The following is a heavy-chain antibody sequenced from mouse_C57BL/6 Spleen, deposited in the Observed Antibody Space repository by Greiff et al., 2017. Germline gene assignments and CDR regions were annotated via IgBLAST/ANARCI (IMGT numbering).Heavy chain of an antibody. D-gene: IGHD2-3*01. V-gene: IGHV1-55*01. Sequence: QVQLQQPGAELVKPGASVKMSCKASGYTFTSYWITWVKQRPGQGLEWIGDIYPGSGSTNSNEKFKSKATLTVDTSASTAYMQLSSLTSEDSAVYYCAREGLYDGDAMDYWGKGTSVTVSS. CDR1: GYTFTSYW. CDR3: AREGLYDGDAMDY. J-gene: IGHJ4*01. CDR2: IYPGSGST.